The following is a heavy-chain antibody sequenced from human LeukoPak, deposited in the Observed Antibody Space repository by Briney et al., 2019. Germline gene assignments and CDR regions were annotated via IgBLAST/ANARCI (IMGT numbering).Heavy chain of an antibody. D-gene: IGHD3-22*01. J-gene: IGHJ4*02. CDR3: ARSYYDSSGSYDY. Sequence: SETLSLTCAVYGGSFSGYYWSWIRQPPGKGLEWIGEINHSGSTNYNPSLKSRVTISVDTSKNQFSLKLSSVTAADTAVYYCARSYYDSSGSYDYWGQGTLVTVSS. CDR2: INHSGST. CDR1: GGSFSGYY. V-gene: IGHV4-34*01.